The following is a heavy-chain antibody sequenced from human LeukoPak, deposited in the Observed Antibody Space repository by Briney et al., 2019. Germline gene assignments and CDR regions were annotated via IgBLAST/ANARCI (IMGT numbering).Heavy chain of an antibody. CDR3: AKDLYYYDSSGKPFDY. V-gene: IGHV3-23*01. Sequence: GGTLRLSCAASGFTFSSYGMSWVRQAPGKGLEWVSAISGSGGSTYYADSVKGRFTISRDNSKNTLYLQMNSLRAEDTAVYYCAKDLYYYDSSGKPFDYWGQGTLVTVSS. D-gene: IGHD3-22*01. CDR1: GFTFSSYG. J-gene: IGHJ4*02. CDR2: ISGSGGST.